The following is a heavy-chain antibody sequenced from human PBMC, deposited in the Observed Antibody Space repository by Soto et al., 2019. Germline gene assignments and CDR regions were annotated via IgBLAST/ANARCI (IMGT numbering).Heavy chain of an antibody. CDR2: IKSKTDGGTT. Sequence: GGSLRLSCAASGFTFSNACMSWVRQAPGKGLEWVGRIKSKTDGGTTDYAAPVKGRFTISRDDSKNTLYLQMNSLKTEDTAVYYCTTTGYSSSWGYYYYMDVWGKGTTVTVSS. CDR1: GFTFSNAC. V-gene: IGHV3-15*01. CDR3: TTTGYSSSWGYYYYMDV. D-gene: IGHD6-13*01. J-gene: IGHJ6*03.